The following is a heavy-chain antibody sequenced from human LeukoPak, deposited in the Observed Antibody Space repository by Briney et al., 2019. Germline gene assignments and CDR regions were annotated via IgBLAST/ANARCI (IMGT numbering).Heavy chain of an antibody. D-gene: IGHD3-10*01. CDR2: IIDNGGST. CDR1: GFTFSNYA. V-gene: IGHV3-23*01. CDR3: AKDYYGSGSYYTVACDY. Sequence: GGSLRLSCAASGFTFSNYAMTWVRQAPGKGLEWVSAIIDNGGSTYYADSVKGRFTISRDNSKNTLYLQMSSLRAEDTAVYYYAKDYYGSGSYYTVACDYWGQGTLVTVSS. J-gene: IGHJ4*02.